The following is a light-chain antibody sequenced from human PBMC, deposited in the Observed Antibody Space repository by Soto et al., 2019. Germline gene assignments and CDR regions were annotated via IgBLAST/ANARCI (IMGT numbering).Light chain of an antibody. J-gene: IGKJ1*01. Sequence: DIVLTQSPGTLSLSPGERATLSCRASQSVSSNYLAWYQQKPGQAPRLLIYGASSGVTGIPDRLSGSGSGTDFPLTISRLEPEDFAVYYCQQYVTSPWTFGQGTKVEIK. CDR1: QSVSSNY. V-gene: IGKV3-20*01. CDR3: QQYVTSPWT. CDR2: GAS.